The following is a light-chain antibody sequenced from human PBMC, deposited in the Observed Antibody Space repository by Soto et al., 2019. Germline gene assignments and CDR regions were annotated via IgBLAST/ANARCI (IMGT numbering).Light chain of an antibody. J-gene: IGKJ1*01. V-gene: IGKV1-6*01. CDR2: GAS. CDR3: LQDYNYPRT. CDR1: QGIRND. Sequence: AIQMTQSPSSLSASVGDRVAIICRASQGIRNDLSWYQQKPGKAPKLLIYGASNLQSGVPSRFSGSGSGTDFTLTIRSLQPEDFATYYCLQDYNYPRTFGQGTKVEIK.